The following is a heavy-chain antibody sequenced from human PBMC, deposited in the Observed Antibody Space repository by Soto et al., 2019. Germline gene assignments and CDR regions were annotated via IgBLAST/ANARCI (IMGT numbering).Heavy chain of an antibody. Sequence: GASVKVSCKTSWGTFSSYTISLVRPAPGQGLEWMGRIIPILGIANYAQKFQGRVTITADKSTSTAYMELSSLRSEDTAVYYCARDHVSNTHNWFDPWGQGTLVTVSS. J-gene: IGHJ5*02. CDR2: IIPILGIA. V-gene: IGHV1-69*04. CDR3: ARDHVSNTHNWFDP. CDR1: WGTFSSYT.